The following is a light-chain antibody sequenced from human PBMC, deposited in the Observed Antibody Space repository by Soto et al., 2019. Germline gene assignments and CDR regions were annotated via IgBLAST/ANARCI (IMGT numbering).Light chain of an antibody. J-gene: IGKJ1*01. V-gene: IGKV3-20*01. CDR3: QQYEASPQT. CDR1: QSVSSSY. Sequence: MVFTQSPGTVSLSPGERATLSCRASQSVSSSYLAWYQQKPGQAPRLLIYGASSRATGIPDRFSGSGSGTDFTLTISRLEPEDFVVYYCQQYEASPQTFGQGTKV. CDR2: GAS.